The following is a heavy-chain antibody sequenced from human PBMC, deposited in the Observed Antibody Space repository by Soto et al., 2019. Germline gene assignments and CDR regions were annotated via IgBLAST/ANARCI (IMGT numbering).Heavy chain of an antibody. Sequence: ASVKVSCKASGYTFTSYDINWVRQATGQGLEWMGWMNPNSGNTGYAQKFQGRVTMTRNTSISTAYMELGSLRSEDTAVYYCAREHSSSWRFDYWGQGTLVTVSS. CDR3: AREHSSSWRFDY. V-gene: IGHV1-8*01. CDR2: MNPNSGNT. CDR1: GYTFTSYD. D-gene: IGHD6-13*01. J-gene: IGHJ4*02.